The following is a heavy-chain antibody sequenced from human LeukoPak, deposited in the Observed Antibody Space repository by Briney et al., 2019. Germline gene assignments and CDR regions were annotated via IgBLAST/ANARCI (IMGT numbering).Heavy chain of an antibody. J-gene: IGHJ4*02. V-gene: IGHV3-48*04. D-gene: IGHD3-10*01. CDR2: ISSSSSTI. CDR1: GFTFSSYS. Sequence: GGSLRLSCAASGFTFSSYSMNWVRQAPGKGLEWVSYISSSSSTIYYADSVKGRFTISRDNAKNSLYLQMNSLRAEDTAVYYCAREDPYGSGSSLWSQGTLVTVSS. CDR3: AREDPYGSGSSL.